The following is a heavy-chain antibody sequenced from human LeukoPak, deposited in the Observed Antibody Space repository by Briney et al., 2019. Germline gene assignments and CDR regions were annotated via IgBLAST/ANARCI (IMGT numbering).Heavy chain of an antibody. J-gene: IGHJ6*03. V-gene: IGHV1-69*06. Sequence: SVKVSCKASGGTFSSYAISWVRQAPGQGLEWMGGIIPIFGTANYAQKFQGRVTITADKSTSTAYMELSSLRSEDTAVYYCARDLEYSSSSYYYYYMDVWGKGTTVTVSS. CDR3: ARDLEYSSSSYYYYYMDV. CDR1: GGTFSSYA. CDR2: IIPIFGTA. D-gene: IGHD6-6*01.